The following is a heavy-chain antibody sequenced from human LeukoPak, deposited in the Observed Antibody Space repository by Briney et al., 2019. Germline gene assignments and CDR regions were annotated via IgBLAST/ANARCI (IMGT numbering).Heavy chain of an antibody. J-gene: IGHJ4*02. CDR2: ISGSGGST. Sequence: GGSLRLSCAASGFTFSSYAMSWVRQAPGKGLEWVSAISGSGGSTYYADSVKGRFTISRDNSKNTLYLQMNSLRAEDTAVYYCAGSLTIFGVVTNFDYWGLGTLLTVSS. V-gene: IGHV3-23*01. CDR1: GFTFSSYA. D-gene: IGHD3-3*01. CDR3: AGSLTIFGVVTNFDY.